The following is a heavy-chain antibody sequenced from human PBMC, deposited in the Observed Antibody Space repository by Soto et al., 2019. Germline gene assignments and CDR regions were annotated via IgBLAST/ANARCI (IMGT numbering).Heavy chain of an antibody. CDR2: IIPIFGTA. V-gene: IGHV1-69*01. CDR1: GGTFSSYA. CDR3: AREKPYCGGDCYEPDY. D-gene: IGHD2-21*02. J-gene: IGHJ4*02. Sequence: QVQLVQSGAEVQKPGSSVKVSCKASGGTFSSYAISWVRQAPGQGLEWMGGIIPIFGTANYAQKFQGRVTITADESTSTAYMELSSLRSEDTAVYYCAREKPYCGGDCYEPDYWGQGTLVTVSS.